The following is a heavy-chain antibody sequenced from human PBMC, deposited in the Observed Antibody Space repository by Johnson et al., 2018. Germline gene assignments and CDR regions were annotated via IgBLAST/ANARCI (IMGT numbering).Heavy chain of an antibody. CDR1: GFTFSSYD. J-gene: IGHJ3*02. D-gene: IGHD3-16*01. Sequence: VQLVESGGGLVQPGGSLRLSCAASGFTFSSYDMHWVRQVTGKGLEWVSAIGTAGDTYYPGSVKGRFTISRENAKNSLYLQMNSLRAGDTAVYYCAKGLGLLDAFDIWGQGTMVTVSS. CDR2: IGTAGDT. CDR3: AKGLGLLDAFDI. V-gene: IGHV3-13*01.